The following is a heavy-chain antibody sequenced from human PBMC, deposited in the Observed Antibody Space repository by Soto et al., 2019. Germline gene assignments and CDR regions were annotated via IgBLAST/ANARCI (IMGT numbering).Heavy chain of an antibody. CDR1: GFTFSSYA. Sequence: PGGSLRLSCAASGFTFSSYAMTWVRQAPGKGLEWVSAISGSGVSTYYADSVKGRFTISGDNSKNTLYLQMNSLRAEDTAVYYCAKDLNCGGDCYLLDYWGQGTLVTVSS. V-gene: IGHV3-23*01. CDR3: AKDLNCGGDCYLLDY. D-gene: IGHD2-21*01. CDR2: ISGSGVST. J-gene: IGHJ4*02.